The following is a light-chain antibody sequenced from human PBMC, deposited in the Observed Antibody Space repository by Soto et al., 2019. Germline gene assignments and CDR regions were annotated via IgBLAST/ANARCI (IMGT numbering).Light chain of an antibody. CDR3: QESNNWPRA. J-gene: IGKJ1*01. CDR1: QSVSSN. CDR2: GAF. V-gene: IGKV3-15*01. Sequence: EIVMTQSPATLSVSPGERATLSCRASQSVSSNLAWYQQKPGQAPRVLIYGAFTRATGIPARFSGSGSGTEFTLTISSLQSEDLAVYYCQESNNWPRAFGEVTKVEI.